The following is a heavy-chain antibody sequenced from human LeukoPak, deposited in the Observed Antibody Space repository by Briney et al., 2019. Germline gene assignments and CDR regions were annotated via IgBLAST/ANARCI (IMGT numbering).Heavy chain of an antibody. D-gene: IGHD2-2*01. CDR3: ARGHYSASRKYFDL. CDR2: INHRGST. CDR1: GGSFSGYY. Sequence: PSETLSLTCDVYGGSFSGYYWNWIRQPPGKGLEWIGEINHRGSTNDNPSLKSRVIISVDASRYQFSLKLSSVTAADTAVYYCARGHYSASRKYFDLWGSGTLVAVSS. V-gene: IGHV4-34*01. J-gene: IGHJ2*01.